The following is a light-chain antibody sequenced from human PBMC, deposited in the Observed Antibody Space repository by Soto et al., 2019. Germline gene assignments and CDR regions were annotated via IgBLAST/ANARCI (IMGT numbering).Light chain of an antibody. J-gene: IGKJ1*01. Sequence: EIVLTQSPATLSLSPGERGTLSCRASESVTDYLAWYQQKPGQAPRLLVYDVSNRAAGIPTRFSGGGSGKDFTLTISNVEPEDFAVYYCQQRNDWPWTFGQGTKVEIK. CDR1: ESVTDY. V-gene: IGKV3-11*01. CDR3: QQRNDWPWT. CDR2: DVS.